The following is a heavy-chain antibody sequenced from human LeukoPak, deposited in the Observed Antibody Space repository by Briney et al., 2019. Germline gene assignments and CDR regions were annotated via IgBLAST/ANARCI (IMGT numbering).Heavy chain of an antibody. CDR2: ISGSGGST. D-gene: IGHD6-13*01. CDR3: AKVGSSWYFSY. CDR1: GFTFSSYA. J-gene: IGHJ4*02. V-gene: IGHV3-23*01. Sequence: GGSLRLSCAASGFTFSSYAMSWVRQAPGKGLEWVSAISGSGGSTYYADSVKGRFTISRDNSKNTLYLQTNSLRAEDTAVYYCAKVGSSWYFSYWGQGTLVTVSS.